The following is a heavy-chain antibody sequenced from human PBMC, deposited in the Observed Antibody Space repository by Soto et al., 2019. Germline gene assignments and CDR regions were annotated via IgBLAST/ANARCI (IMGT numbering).Heavy chain of an antibody. J-gene: IGHJ4*02. CDR1: GGTFNTYA. V-gene: IGHV1-69*19. CDR3: AREVPVHPRAVVY. D-gene: IGHD3-10*01. CDR2: ISPMFGAA. Sequence: QVQLVQSGAEMKKPGSSVKVSCQSSGGTFNTYAMNWVRQAPGQGPEWMGDISPMFGAANYAPKFQGRVTITADDSTGTSYLQLRSLTSEETPRLFCAREVPVHPRAVVYWGQEPLVSVSS.